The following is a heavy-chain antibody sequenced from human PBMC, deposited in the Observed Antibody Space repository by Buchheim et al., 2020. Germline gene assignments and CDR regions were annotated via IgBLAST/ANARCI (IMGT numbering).Heavy chain of an antibody. D-gene: IGHD6-19*01. CDR2: IYSGGST. CDR3: ASEYSSGWSTFDY. V-gene: IGHV3-66*02. J-gene: IGHJ4*02. Sequence: VQLVESGGGVVQPGGSLRLSCAASGFTVSSNYMSWVRQAPGKGLEWVSVIYSGGSTYYADSVKGRFTISRANSKNTLYLQMNSLRAEDTAVYYCASEYSSGWSTFDYWGQGTL. CDR1: GFTVSSNY.